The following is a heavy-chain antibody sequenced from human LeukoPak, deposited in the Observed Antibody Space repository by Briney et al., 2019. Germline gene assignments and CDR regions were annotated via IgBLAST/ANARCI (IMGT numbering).Heavy chain of an antibody. J-gene: IGHJ4*02. CDR3: ARGAYCTNGVCLYYYFDY. V-gene: IGHV1-8*01. Sequence: ASVKVSCKASGYTFTSYDINWVRQATGQGLEWMGWMNPNSGNTGYAQKFQGRVTMTRNTSISTAYMELSSLRSEDTAVYYCARGAYCTNGVCLYYYFDYWGQGTLVTVSS. CDR2: MNPNSGNT. D-gene: IGHD2-8*01. CDR1: GYTFTSYD.